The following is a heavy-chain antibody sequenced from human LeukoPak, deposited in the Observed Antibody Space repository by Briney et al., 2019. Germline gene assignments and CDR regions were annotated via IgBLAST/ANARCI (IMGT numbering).Heavy chain of an antibody. CDR2: ISWDGGST. Sequence: PGGSLRLSCAASGFMFDEYGMSWVRQAPGKGLERVSLISWDGGSTYYADSVNGRFTISRDNSKHSLYLQMNSLRTEDTALYYCAKARAAAGPSEHWGQGTLVTVSS. D-gene: IGHD6-13*01. V-gene: IGHV3-43*01. CDR1: GFMFDEYG. J-gene: IGHJ1*01. CDR3: AKARAAAGPSEH.